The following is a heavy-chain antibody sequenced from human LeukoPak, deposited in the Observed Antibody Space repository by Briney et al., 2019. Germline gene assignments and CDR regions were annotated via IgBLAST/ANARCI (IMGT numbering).Heavy chain of an antibody. D-gene: IGHD1-26*01. Sequence: GASVKVSCKASGYTFTSYYMHWVRQAPGQGLEWMGIINPSGGSTSYAQKFQGRVTMTRDMSTSTVYMELSSLRAEDTAVYYCARDLVWDLRLFDYWGQGTLVTVSS. J-gene: IGHJ4*02. CDR3: ARDLVWDLRLFDY. CDR1: GYTFTSYY. V-gene: IGHV1-46*01. CDR2: INPSGGST.